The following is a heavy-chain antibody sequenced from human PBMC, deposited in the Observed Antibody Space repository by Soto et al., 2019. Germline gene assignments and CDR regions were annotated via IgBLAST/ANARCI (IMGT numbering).Heavy chain of an antibody. V-gene: IGHV1-69*02. CDR1: GGTFSSYT. Sequence: QVQLVQSGAEVKKPGSSVKVSCKASGGTFSSYTISWVRQAPGQGLEWMGRIIPILGIANYAQKFQGRVPITLDIXTSTAYMELSSLRSEDTAVYYCASPYMVRGVILDYWGQGTLVTVSS. D-gene: IGHD3-10*01. J-gene: IGHJ4*02. CDR3: ASPYMVRGVILDY. CDR2: IIPILGIA.